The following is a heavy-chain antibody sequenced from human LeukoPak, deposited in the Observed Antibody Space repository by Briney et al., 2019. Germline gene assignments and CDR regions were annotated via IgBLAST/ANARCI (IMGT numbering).Heavy chain of an antibody. D-gene: IGHD3-22*01. CDR2: IYYSGST. CDR3: ATHTMIGAFDI. J-gene: IGHJ3*02. CDR1: GGSISSYY. Sequence: PSETLSLTCTVSGGSISSYYWSWIRQPPGKGLEWIGYIYYSGSTNYNPSLKSRVTISVDTSKNQFSLKLSSVTAADTAVYYCATHTMIGAFDIWGQGTMVTVSS. V-gene: IGHV4-59*08.